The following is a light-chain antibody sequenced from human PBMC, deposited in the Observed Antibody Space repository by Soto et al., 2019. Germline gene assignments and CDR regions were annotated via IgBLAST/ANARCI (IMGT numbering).Light chain of an antibody. J-gene: IGKJ1*01. CDR1: QSVKSN. Sequence: EIVMTQSPATLSVSPGERVTLSCRASQSVKSNMAWYQQKPGQVPRVLIYGASTRATDIPARFSGSGSGTEFTLTITNVQPADIAVYHCQQYDNWPPWTFGQGTKVEIK. CDR3: QQYDNWPPWT. V-gene: IGKV3-15*01. CDR2: GAS.